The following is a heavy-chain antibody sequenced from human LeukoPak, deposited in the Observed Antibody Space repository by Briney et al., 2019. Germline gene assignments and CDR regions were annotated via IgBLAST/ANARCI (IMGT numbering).Heavy chain of an antibody. CDR1: GGTFSSYA. V-gene: IGHV1-69*05. D-gene: IGHD3-22*01. CDR3: ARAIVVVPKNYAFDI. J-gene: IGHJ3*02. CDR2: IIPIFGTA. Sequence: ASVKVSCKASGGTFSSYAISWVRQAPGQGREWMGGIIPIFGTANYAQKFQGRVTITTDESPSTAYMELSSLRSEDTAVYYCARAIVVVPKNYAFDIWGQGTMVTVSS.